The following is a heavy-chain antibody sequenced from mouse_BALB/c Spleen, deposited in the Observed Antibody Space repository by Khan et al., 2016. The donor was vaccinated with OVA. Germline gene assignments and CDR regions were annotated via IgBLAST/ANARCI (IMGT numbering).Heavy chain of an antibody. J-gene: IGHJ4*01. CDR1: GFSLSRYN. CDR2: IWGGGGT. CDR3: ARAYYRYDGYYAMDY. Sequence: VQLQESGPGPVVPSQSLSITCTVSGFSLSRYNIHWIRQPPGKGLEWLGMIWGGGGTDYNSTLKSRLSISKDNSKSQVFLKMNSLQTDDTAMYYCARAYYRYDGYYAMDYWGQGTSVTVSS. D-gene: IGHD2-14*01. V-gene: IGHV2-6-4*01.